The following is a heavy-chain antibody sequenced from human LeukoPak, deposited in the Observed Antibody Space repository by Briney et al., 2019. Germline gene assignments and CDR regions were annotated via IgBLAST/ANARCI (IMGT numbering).Heavy chain of an antibody. CDR2: IHNSRTT. CDR1: GGSISGYS. CDR3: ARGHLGLSP. D-gene: IGHD3-10*01. V-gene: IGHV4-59*01. J-gene: IGHJ5*02. Sequence: KPSETLSLTCTVSGGSISGYSWTWIRQPPGQGLEWIGYIHNSRTTSYNPSLTGRVTISVDTAMDQISLKLNSVTAADTAVYYCARGHLGLSPWGQGTLVTVSS.